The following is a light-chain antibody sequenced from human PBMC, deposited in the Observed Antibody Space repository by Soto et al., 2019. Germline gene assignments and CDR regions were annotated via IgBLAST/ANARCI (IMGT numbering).Light chain of an antibody. J-gene: IGLJ2*01. CDR1: SSNIGSNT. CDR2: SNS. Sequence: QSVLTQPPSASGTPGQRVTISCSGSSSNIGSNTVNWYQQLPGTAPKLLMYSNSQRPSGVPDRFSGSRSGTSAALAISGLQSEDEADYYCAAWDYSLYGPVFGGGTKLTVL. CDR3: AAWDYSLYGPV. V-gene: IGLV1-44*01.